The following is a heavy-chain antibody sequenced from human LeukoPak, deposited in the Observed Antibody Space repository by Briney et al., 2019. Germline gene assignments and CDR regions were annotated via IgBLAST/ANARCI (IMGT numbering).Heavy chain of an antibody. D-gene: IGHD3-10*01. CDR3: ARGSIGTARDLFDY. CDR2: IYYSGST. J-gene: IGHJ4*02. Sequence: SETLSLTCTVSGGSISSSSYYWGWIRQPPGKGLEWIGSIYYSGSTYYNPSLKSRVTISVDTSKNQFSLKLSSVTAADTAVYYCARGSIGTARDLFDYWGQGTLVTVSS. CDR1: GGSISSSSYY. V-gene: IGHV4-39*07.